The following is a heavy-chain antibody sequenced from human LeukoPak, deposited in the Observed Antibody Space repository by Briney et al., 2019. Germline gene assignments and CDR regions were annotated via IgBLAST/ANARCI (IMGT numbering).Heavy chain of an antibody. CDR1: GFTFSTYA. Sequence: PGASLRLSCAASGFTFSTYAMHWVRQAPGKGLEWVAVISYDGSNKYYADSVKGRFTISRDNSKTTLYLRMNSLRAEDTAVYYCAARDYGGNSGIWGQGTMVTVSS. V-gene: IGHV3-30*03. D-gene: IGHD4-23*01. J-gene: IGHJ3*02. CDR2: ISYDGSNK. CDR3: AARDYGGNSGI.